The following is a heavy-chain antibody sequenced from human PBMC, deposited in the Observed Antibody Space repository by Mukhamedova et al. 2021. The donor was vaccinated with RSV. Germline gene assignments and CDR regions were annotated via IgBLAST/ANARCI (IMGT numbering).Heavy chain of an antibody. J-gene: IGHJ4*02. V-gene: IGHV4-61*02. D-gene: IGHD2-8*01. Sequence: IRQPAGKRLEWIGRIYTSGNTNYNPSLKSRLTISVDTSKNQFSLKLSSVTAADTAVYYCARTNVGAGACTTFDFWGQGTLVTVS. CDR2: IYTSGNT. CDR3: ARTNVGAGACTTFDF.